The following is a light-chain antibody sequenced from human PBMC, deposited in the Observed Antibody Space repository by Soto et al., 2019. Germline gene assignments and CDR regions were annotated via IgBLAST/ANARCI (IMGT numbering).Light chain of an antibody. V-gene: IGKV3-20*01. Sequence: EIVLTQSPGTLSLSPGEKDTLSCKASQSVSRSYLAWYQQKFGQAPRLLIYGAFSRATGIPDRFSGSGSGTDFTLTISRLEPEDFAVYYCQQYASSPLTFGGGTRWIS. CDR3: QQYASSPLT. CDR2: GAF. CDR1: QSVSRSY. J-gene: IGKJ4*01.